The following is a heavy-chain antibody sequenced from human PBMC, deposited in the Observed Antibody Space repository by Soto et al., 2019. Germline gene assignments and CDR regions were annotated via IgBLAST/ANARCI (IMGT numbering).Heavy chain of an antibody. V-gene: IGHV3-13*05. CDR1: GFSFSTYD. CDR3: ARAYSGRLPRRADYYYAMDV. CDR2: IGSADDP. D-gene: IGHD2-15*01. Sequence: LRLSCAASGFSFSTYDMHWVRQVSGKGLEWVSAIGSADDPYYLGSVKGRFTISRENAKNSLYLQMNSLRAGDTAVYYCARAYSGRLPRRADYYYAMDVWGLGTTVTVSS. J-gene: IGHJ6*02.